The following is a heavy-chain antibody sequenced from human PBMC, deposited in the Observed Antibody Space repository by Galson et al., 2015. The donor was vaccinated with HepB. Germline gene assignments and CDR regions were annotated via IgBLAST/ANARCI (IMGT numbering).Heavy chain of an antibody. J-gene: IGHJ4*02. CDR3: AKVFSEKTEGWYRRALYYFDC. D-gene: IGHD6-19*01. V-gene: IGHV3-23*01. CDR1: GFTFSYYA. Sequence: SLRLSCAASGFTFSYYAMSWVRQAPGKGLEWVSDITPSGDNTFSADSMKGRFTISRDNSRNTLFLHMNSLRADDTAIYFCAKVFSEKTEGWYRRALYYFDCWGQGTRVTVSA. CDR2: ITPSGDNT.